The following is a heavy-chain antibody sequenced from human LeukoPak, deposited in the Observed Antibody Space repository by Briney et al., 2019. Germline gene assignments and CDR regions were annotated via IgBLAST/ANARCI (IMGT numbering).Heavy chain of an antibody. CDR1: GGSIRSGGDY. V-gene: IGHV4-31*03. CDR3: ARGSLTYYDSSGYYYRAFDI. Sequence: SETLSLTCTVSGGSIRSGGDYWSWIRQRPGKGLEWIGYIYYSGSTYYNPSLKSRVTISVDTSKNQFSLKLSSVTAADTAVYYCARGSLTYYDSSGYYYRAFDIWGQGTMVTVSS. J-gene: IGHJ3*02. D-gene: IGHD3-22*01. CDR2: IYYSGST.